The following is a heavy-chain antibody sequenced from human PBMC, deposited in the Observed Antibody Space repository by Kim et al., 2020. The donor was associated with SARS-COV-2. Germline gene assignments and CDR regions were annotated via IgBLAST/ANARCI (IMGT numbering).Heavy chain of an antibody. CDR2: ISSSSSYI. V-gene: IGHV3-21*01. CDR1: GFTFSSYS. D-gene: IGHD1-26*01. CDR3: AREGWELLFWFDP. J-gene: IGHJ5*02. Sequence: GGSLRLSCAASGFTFSSYSMNWVRQAPGKGLEWVSSISSSSSYIYYADSVKGRFTIARDNAKNSLYLQMNSLRAEDTAVYYCAREGWELLFWFDPWGQGTLVTVSS.